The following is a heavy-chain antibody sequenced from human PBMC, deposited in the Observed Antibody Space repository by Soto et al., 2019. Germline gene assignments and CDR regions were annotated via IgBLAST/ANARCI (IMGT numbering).Heavy chain of an antibody. CDR2: INHSGST. CDR3: ARGVANSSSWYWYFDL. D-gene: IGHD6-13*01. V-gene: IGHV4-34*01. J-gene: IGHJ2*01. CDR1: GGSFSGYY. Sequence: SETLSLTCAVYGGSFSGYYWSWIRQPPGKGLEWIGEINHSGSTNYNPSLKSRVTISVDTSKNQFALKLSSVTAADTAVYYGARGVANSSSWYWYFDLWGRGTLVTVSS.